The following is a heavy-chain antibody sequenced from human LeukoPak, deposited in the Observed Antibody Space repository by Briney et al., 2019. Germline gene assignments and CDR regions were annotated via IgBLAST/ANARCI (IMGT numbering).Heavy chain of an antibody. J-gene: IGHJ6*03. V-gene: IGHV4-4*09. CDR1: GGSISSYY. CDR2: IYTSGST. Sequence: SETLSLTCTVSGGSISSYYWSWIRQPPGKGLEWIGYIYTSGSTNYNPSLKSRVTISVDTSKNQFSLKLSSVTAADTAVYYCARRKGDDFWSGYNTKSYYYYYMDVWGKGTTVTVSS. D-gene: IGHD3-3*01. CDR3: ARRKGDDFWSGYNTKSYYYYYMDV.